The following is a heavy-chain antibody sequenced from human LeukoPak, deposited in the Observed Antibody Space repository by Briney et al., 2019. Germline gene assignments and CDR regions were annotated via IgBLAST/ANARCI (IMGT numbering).Heavy chain of an antibody. V-gene: IGHV4-34*01. D-gene: IGHD3-9*01. CDR1: GGSFSGYY. Sequence: SETLSLTCAVYGGSFSGYYWSWIRQPPGKGLEWIGEINHSGSTNYNPSLKSRVTISVDTSKNQFSLKLSSVTAADTAVYYCARDPSAYYDILTGSGYFDYWGQGTLVTVSS. CDR2: INHSGST. J-gene: IGHJ4*02. CDR3: ARDPSAYYDILTGSGYFDY.